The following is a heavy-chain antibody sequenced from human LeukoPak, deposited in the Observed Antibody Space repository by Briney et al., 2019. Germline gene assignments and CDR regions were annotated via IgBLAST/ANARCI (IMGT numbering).Heavy chain of an antibody. D-gene: IGHD6-19*01. CDR1: GFIFSNYG. Sequence: GGSLRLSCAASGFIFSNYGMHWVRQAPGKGLEWVAFIPYDGSNKYYVDSVKGRFTISRDNSKNTLYLQMNSLRAEDRAVYYCAKVAYSSGWSPGYFQHWGQGTLVTVSS. CDR3: AKVAYSSGWSPGYFQH. CDR2: IPYDGSNK. V-gene: IGHV3-30*02. J-gene: IGHJ1*01.